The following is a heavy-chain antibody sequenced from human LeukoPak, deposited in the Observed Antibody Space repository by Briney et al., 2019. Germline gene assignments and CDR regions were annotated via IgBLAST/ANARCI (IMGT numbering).Heavy chain of an antibody. V-gene: IGHV3-48*01. Sequence: PGGSLRLSCAASGFTFSSYSMNWVRQAPGKGLEWISYISSSSSTIYYADSVKGRFTISRDNAKNSLYLQMNSLRAEDTAVYYCARRLPWFRESYYYYYMDVWGKGTTVTVSS. J-gene: IGHJ6*03. CDR2: ISSSSSTI. CDR1: GFTFSSYS. D-gene: IGHD3-10*01. CDR3: ARRLPWFRESYYYYYMDV.